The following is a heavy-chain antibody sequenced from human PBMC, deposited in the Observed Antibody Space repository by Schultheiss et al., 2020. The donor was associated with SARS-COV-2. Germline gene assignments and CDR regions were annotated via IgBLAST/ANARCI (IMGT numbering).Heavy chain of an antibody. D-gene: IGHD6-13*01. V-gene: IGHV3-7*01. CDR2: IKQDGSEK. CDR1: GFTFSSYW. J-gene: IGHJ5*02. CDR3: ARDRSSSLSNWFDP. Sequence: GGSLRLSCAASGFTFSSYWMSWVRQAPGKGLEWVANIKQDGSEKYYVDSVKGRFTISRDNSKNTLYLQMNSLRAEDTAVYYCARDRSSSLSNWFDPWGQGTLVTVAS.